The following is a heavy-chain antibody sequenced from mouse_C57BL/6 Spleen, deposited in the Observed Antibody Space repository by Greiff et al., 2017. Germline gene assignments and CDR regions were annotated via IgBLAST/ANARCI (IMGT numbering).Heavy chain of an antibody. Sequence: EVKLLESGPGLVKPSQSLSLTCSVTGYSITSGYYWNWIRQFPGNKLEWMGYISYDGSNNYNPSLKNRISITRDTSNNQFFLKLNSVTTEDTATYYCARGPLDYYGSRGDWFADWGQGTLVTVSA. V-gene: IGHV3-6*01. CDR2: ISYDGSN. CDR3: ARGPLDYYGSRGDWFAD. CDR1: GYSITSGYY. J-gene: IGHJ3*01. D-gene: IGHD1-1*01.